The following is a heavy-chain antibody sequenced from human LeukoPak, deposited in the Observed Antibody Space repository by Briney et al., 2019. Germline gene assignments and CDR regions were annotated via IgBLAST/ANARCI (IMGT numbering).Heavy chain of an antibody. V-gene: IGHV3-33*03. CDR2: IWYDGTNK. D-gene: IGHD3-10*01. CDR1: GFTFSTYT. CDR3: AKRNTMIRGGPSFDY. Sequence: GGSLRLSCAASGFTFSTYTMHWVRQAPGKGLEWVAFIWYDGTNKYYSDSVKGRFTVSRDNSKNTLYLQMTNLRPEDTAKYYCAKRNTMIRGGPSFDYWGQGILVAVSS. J-gene: IGHJ4*02.